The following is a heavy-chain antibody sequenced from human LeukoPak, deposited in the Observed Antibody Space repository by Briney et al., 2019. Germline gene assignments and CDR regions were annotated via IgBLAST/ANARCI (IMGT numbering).Heavy chain of an antibody. V-gene: IGHV7-4-1*02. D-gene: IGHD5-12*01. CDR1: GYTFTSYA. CDR3: ARDGLYSGYDLVYFDY. J-gene: IGHJ4*02. Sequence: ASVKVSCKASGYTFTSYAMNWVRRAPGQGLEWMGWINTNTGNPTYAQGFTGRFVFSLDTSVSTAYLQISSLKAEDTAVYYCARDGLYSGYDLVYFDYWGQGTLVTVSS. CDR2: INTNTGNP.